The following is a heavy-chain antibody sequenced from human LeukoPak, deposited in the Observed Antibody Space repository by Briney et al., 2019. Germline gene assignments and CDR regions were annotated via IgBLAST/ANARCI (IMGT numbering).Heavy chain of an antibody. V-gene: IGHV3-23*01. CDR2: ISDNEGRT. Sequence: GGSLRLSCAASGFNFNYYAMSWVRQAPGKGLEWVSGISDNEGRTYYTDSVKGRFTISRDRTKNTGYLQMHNLRADDTAVYFCARHDSFIPYWGQGTLVTVSS. CDR1: GFNFNYYA. D-gene: IGHD5-18*01. J-gene: IGHJ4*02. CDR3: ARHDSFIPY.